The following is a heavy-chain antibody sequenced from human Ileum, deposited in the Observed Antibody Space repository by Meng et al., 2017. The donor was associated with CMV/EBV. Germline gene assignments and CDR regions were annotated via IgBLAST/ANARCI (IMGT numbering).Heavy chain of an antibody. CDR3: AKVDGEGENHDHHFDY. CDR1: GFIFSSYA. D-gene: IGHD3-10*01. V-gene: IGHV3-23*03. J-gene: IGHJ4*02. CDR2: IYSGGSST. Sequence: GGSLCLSCAASGFIFSSYAMSWFRQAPGKGLEWVSVIYSGGSSTYYADAVKGRFTISRDNSKNTLSMQMNSMKAEDTAVYYCAKVDGEGENHDHHFDYWGQGTLVTVSS.